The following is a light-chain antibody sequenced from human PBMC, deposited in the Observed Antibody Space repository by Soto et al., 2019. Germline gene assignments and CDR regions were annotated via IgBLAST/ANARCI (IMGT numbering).Light chain of an antibody. CDR3: QRYNSWPLT. CDR2: DTS. CDR1: QGIGDT. Sequence: EILMTQSPSTLSVSTGEGVTLSCRASQGIGDTLAWYQHKPGQTPRLLIYDTSARPTGVPARFSGSRSGTEFTLTINCLQSEDFAVYYCQRYNSWPLTFGGGTKVDIK. J-gene: IGKJ4*01. V-gene: IGKV3-15*01.